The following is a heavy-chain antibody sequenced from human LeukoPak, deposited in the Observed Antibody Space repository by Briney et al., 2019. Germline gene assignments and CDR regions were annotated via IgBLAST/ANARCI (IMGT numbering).Heavy chain of an antibody. J-gene: IGHJ4*02. D-gene: IGHD5-24*01. CDR2: IYSGGST. CDR3: AKGGIQDGYKKGYYFDY. CDR1: GFTVSSNY. V-gene: IGHV3-66*01. Sequence: GGSLRLSCAASGFTVSSNYMSWVRQAPGKGLEWVSVIYSGGSTYYADSVKGRFTISRDNSKNTLYLQMNSLRAEDTAVYYCAKGGIQDGYKKGYYFDYWGQGTLVTVSS.